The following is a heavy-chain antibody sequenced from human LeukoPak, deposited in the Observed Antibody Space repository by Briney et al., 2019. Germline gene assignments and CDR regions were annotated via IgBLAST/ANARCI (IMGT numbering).Heavy chain of an antibody. CDR2: IYYSGST. CDR3: ARGPPPDFDY. CDR1: GGSISSSSYY. J-gene: IGHJ4*02. Sequence: PSETRSLTCTVSGGSISSSSYYWGWIRQPPGKGLEWIGSIYYSGSTYYNPSLKSRVTISVDTSKNQFSLKLSSVTAADTAVYYCARGPPPDFDYWGRGTLVTVSS. V-gene: IGHV4-39*07.